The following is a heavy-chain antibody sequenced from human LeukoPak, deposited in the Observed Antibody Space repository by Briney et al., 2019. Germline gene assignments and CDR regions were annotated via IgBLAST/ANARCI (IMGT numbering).Heavy chain of an antibody. CDR3: ARETLYYDFWSGYNEAFDI. CDR2: INPNSGGT. D-gene: IGHD3-3*01. J-gene: IGHJ3*02. V-gene: IGHV1-2*06. Sequence: ASVKVSCKASGYTFTGYYMHWVRQAPGQGLEWMGRINPNSGGTNYAQKFQGRVTMTRDTSISTAYMELSRLRSDDTAVYYCARETLYYDFWSGYNEAFDIWGQGTMVTVSS. CDR1: GYTFTGYY.